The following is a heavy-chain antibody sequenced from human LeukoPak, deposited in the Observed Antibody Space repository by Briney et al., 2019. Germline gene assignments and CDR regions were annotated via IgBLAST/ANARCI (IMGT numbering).Heavy chain of an antibody. D-gene: IGHD4-17*01. J-gene: IGHJ4*02. Sequence: GGSLRLSCVGSGFTFSSYGMSWVRQAPGKGLEWVSIISDSGGDTYYADSVKGRFTISRDNSKNTLYLQMNSLRAEDTAVYYCAKRSTLTNYYFDYWGQGNLVTVSS. V-gene: IGHV3-23*01. CDR3: AKRSTLTNYYFDY. CDR2: ISDSGGDT. CDR1: GFTFSSYG.